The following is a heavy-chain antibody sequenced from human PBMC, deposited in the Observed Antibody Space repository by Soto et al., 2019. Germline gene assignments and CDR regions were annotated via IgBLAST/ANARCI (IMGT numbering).Heavy chain of an antibody. CDR1: GGSLNNYY. Sequence: QVQLQESGQGLVKHSETLSLPCTVAGGSLNNYYWSWIRQAPGKGLQYIGYISYMGTTNYNPSLKSRVTIYVDTSKNQFSLKLTSVTAADTALYYCTKSVGGYGNSGYYGGDYDSWGRGNLVTASS. CDR2: ISYMGTT. V-gene: IGHV4-59*01. CDR3: TKSVGGYGNSGYYGGDYDS. J-gene: IGHJ4*02. D-gene: IGHD3-22*01.